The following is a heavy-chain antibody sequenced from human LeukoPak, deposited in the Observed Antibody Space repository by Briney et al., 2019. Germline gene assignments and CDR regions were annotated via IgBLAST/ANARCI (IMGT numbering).Heavy chain of an antibody. CDR2: ISGSGGST. Sequence: PGGSLRLSCAASGFTFSSYAMSWVRQAPGKGLEWVSAISGSGGSTYYADSVKGRFTISRDNSENTLYLQMNSLRAEDTAVYYCAKEGEGSVTIFGVVTVFDYWGQGTLVTVSS. CDR3: AKEGEGSVTIFGVVTVFDY. CDR1: GFTFSSYA. J-gene: IGHJ4*02. D-gene: IGHD3-3*01. V-gene: IGHV3-23*01.